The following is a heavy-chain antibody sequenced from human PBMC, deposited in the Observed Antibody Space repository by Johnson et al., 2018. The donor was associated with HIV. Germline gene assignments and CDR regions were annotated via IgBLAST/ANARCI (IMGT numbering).Heavy chain of an antibody. D-gene: IGHD1-1*01. CDR2: ISYDGSNK. CDR1: GFTFSSYA. J-gene: IGHJ3*02. CDR3: ARAEPWDRRHYAFDI. Sequence: QVYLVESGGGVVQPGRSLRLSCAASGFTFSSYAMHWVRQAPGKGLEWVAVISYDGSNKYYADSVKGRFTISRDNSKNTLYLQMNSLRAEDTAVYYCARAEPWDRRHYAFDIWGQGTVVTVSS. V-gene: IGHV3-30*14.